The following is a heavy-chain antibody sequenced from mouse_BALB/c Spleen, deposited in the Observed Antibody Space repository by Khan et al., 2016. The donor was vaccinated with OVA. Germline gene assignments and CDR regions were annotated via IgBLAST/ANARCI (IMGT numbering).Heavy chain of an antibody. Sequence: QVQLQQSGAELMKPGASVRISCKATGYTFNTSWIEWVKQRPGHGLEWIGELLPGTDLTNYSERFKGKATFTADTSSNTAYIHLTSLPSEDADVYYGTRRRDDYAYWGQGTLVTVSA. J-gene: IGHJ3*01. CDR1: GYTFNTSW. CDR3: TRRRDDYAY. V-gene: IGHV1-9*01. CDR2: LLPGTDLT. D-gene: IGHD2-12*01.